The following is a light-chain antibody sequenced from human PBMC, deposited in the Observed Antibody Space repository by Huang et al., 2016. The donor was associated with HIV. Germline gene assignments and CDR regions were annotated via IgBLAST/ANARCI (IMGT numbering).Light chain of an antibody. V-gene: IGKV3-11*01. CDR2: DAS. J-gene: IGKJ4*01. Sequence: EIVLTQSPATLSLSPGERATLSCRASQSVSSYLAWYQQKPGQAPRLLIYDASNRATGSPARFIGSGSGTDFTLTISSREPEDCAVYYCQQCSNWPLTFGGGTKVEIK. CDR1: QSVSSY. CDR3: QQCSNWPLT.